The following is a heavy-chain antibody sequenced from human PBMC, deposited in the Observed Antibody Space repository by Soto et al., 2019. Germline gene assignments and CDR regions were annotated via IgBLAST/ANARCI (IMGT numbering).Heavy chain of an antibody. Sequence: PSETLSLTCTVSGGSVRSGRYYWSWFRKPPGKGLEWIGYIYYSGTTNSTPSLKSRVTISVDTSKNQFSLKLSSVTAADTAVYYCARVEDYRDYFDXRGQGTLVTVSA. CDR1: GGSVRSGRYY. CDR2: IYYSGTT. D-gene: IGHD4-17*01. J-gene: IGHJ4*02. CDR3: ARVEDYRDYFDX. V-gene: IGHV4-61*01.